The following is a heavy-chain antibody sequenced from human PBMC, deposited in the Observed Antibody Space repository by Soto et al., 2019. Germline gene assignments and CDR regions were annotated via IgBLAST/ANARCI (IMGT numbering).Heavy chain of an antibody. V-gene: IGHV1-2*02. CDR1: GYTFTAYY. J-gene: IGHJ5*02. Sequence: QVQLVHPGAEVKKPGASVKVSCKASGYTFTAYYMHWVRQAPGQGLEWMGWINPNSGGTYHAQNFQGRVTMTRDTSTTTAYMELASLRSDDTAVYYCARGGGRGYNELDPWGHGTLVIVSS. CDR2: INPNSGGT. CDR3: ARGGGRGYNELDP. D-gene: IGHD5-12*01.